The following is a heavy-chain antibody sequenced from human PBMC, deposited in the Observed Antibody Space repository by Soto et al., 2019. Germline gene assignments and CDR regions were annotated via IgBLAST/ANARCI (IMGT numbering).Heavy chain of an antibody. Sequence: PSETLSLTCAVYGGSFSGYYWSWIRQPPGKGLEWIGEINHSGSTNYNPSLKSRVTISVDTSKNQFSLKLSSVTAADTAVYYCARGGGIAAAGTLDWFDPWGQGTLVTVSS. D-gene: IGHD6-13*01. V-gene: IGHV4-34*01. CDR1: GGSFSGYY. CDR3: ARGGGIAAAGTLDWFDP. CDR2: INHSGST. J-gene: IGHJ5*02.